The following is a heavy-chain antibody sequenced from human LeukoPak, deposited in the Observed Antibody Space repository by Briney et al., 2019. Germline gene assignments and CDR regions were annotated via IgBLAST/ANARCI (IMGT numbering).Heavy chain of an antibody. D-gene: IGHD3-10*01. CDR2: MNPNSGNT. Sequence: ASVKVSCKASGGTFSSYDINWVRQATGQGLEWMGWMNPNSGNTGYAQKFQGRVTITRNTSISTAYMELSSLRSEDTAVYYCARGRWGFGATLYDYYYYYMDVWGKGTTVTVSS. CDR1: GGTFSSYD. CDR3: ARGRWGFGATLYDYYYYYMDV. V-gene: IGHV1-8*03. J-gene: IGHJ6*03.